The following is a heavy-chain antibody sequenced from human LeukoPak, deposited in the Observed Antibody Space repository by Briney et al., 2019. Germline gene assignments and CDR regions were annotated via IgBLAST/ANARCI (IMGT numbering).Heavy chain of an antibody. CDR1: GFTFSSHV. J-gene: IGHJ4*02. CDR3: AKGVRGSIAAAGTPVDY. CDR2: INGDGGNT. Sequence: PGGSLRLSCAASGFTFSSHVMTWVRQAPGKGLEWVSTINGDGGNTYYPDSVKGRFTISRDNSKNTLYLQMNSLRAEDTAVYYCAKGVRGSIAAAGTPVDYWGQGTLVTVSS. V-gene: IGHV3-23*01. D-gene: IGHD6-13*01.